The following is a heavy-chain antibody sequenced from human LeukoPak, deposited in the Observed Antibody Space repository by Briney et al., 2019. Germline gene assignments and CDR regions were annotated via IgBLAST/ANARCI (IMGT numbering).Heavy chain of an antibody. Sequence: ASVRVSCKASGGTFRNYAISWVRQAPGQGLEWVGGLIPLFGRAEYAQRFQGRVTITADESTTTAYLELTILRSEDTAVYYCASPKEDSDYYFDYWGQGTLVTVSS. CDR2: LIPLFGRA. V-gene: IGHV1-69*01. J-gene: IGHJ4*02. CDR1: GGTFRNYA. CDR3: ASPKEDSDYYFDY. D-gene: IGHD4-11*01.